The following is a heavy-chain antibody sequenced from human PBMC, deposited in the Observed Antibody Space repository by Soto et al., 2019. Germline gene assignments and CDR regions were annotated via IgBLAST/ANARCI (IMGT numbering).Heavy chain of an antibody. V-gene: IGHV3-30-3*01. CDR2: ISYDGSSQ. D-gene: IGHD1-26*01. CDR3: ARDSPWSGSYVFDY. Sequence: QVQLVESGGGVVQPGRSLRLSCAASGFTFSRHAMHWVRQSPGKGLEWVAAISYDGSSQYYADSVKGRLTISRDKSKNTQYLQINSLRLEDTAVYYCARDSPWSGSYVFDYWGQGTLVTVSS. J-gene: IGHJ4*02. CDR1: GFTFSRHA.